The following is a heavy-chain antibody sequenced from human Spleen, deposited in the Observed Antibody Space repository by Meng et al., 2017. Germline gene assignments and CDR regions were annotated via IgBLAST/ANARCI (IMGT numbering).Heavy chain of an antibody. CDR3: ARSGSPLPHYYYYGMDV. Sequence: ASVKVSCKPSGYTFTAYWLHWVRQAPGQGLDWMGRIDPRSGDTQYAQKFQGRVTMTRDTSISTTYMELSRLRSEDTAVYYCARSGSPLPHYYYYGMDVWGQGTTVTVSS. CDR1: GYTFTAYW. J-gene: IGHJ6*02. CDR2: IDPRSGDT. D-gene: IGHD2-15*01. V-gene: IGHV1-2*06.